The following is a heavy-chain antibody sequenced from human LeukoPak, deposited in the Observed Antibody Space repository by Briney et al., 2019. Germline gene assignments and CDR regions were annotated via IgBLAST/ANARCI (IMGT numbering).Heavy chain of an antibody. J-gene: IGHJ3*02. Sequence: GASVKVSCMSSGYTFTNFYMHWVRQAPGQGLEWMGLINPSGSSTWFAEKFQGRVTMTRNTSISTVYMELSSLRSEDTAVYYCARGKWELPVPRAFDIWGQGTMVTVSS. V-gene: IGHV1-46*01. CDR3: ARGKWELPVPRAFDI. D-gene: IGHD1-26*01. CDR2: INPSGSST. CDR1: GYTFTNFY.